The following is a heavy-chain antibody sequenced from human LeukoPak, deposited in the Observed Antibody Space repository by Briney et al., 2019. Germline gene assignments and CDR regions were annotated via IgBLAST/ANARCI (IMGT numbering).Heavy chain of an antibody. J-gene: IGHJ4*02. Sequence: PGGSLRLSCAAFEFTFSDYWMSWVRQAPGKGLEWVANTKQDGSETYYVDSVKGRFIVSRDNARDSLYLQMNGLRADDTAVYYCARDSGDTVTPSRPYFDYWGQGTLVTFSS. D-gene: IGHD4-11*01. V-gene: IGHV3-7*01. CDR3: ARDSGDTVTPSRPYFDY. CDR2: TKQDGSET. CDR1: EFTFSDYW.